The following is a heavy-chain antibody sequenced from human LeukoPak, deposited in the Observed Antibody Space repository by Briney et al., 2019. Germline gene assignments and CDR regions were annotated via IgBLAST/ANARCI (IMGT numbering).Heavy chain of an antibody. V-gene: IGHV4-34*01. CDR3: ARGDLSPLTAPYFDY. J-gene: IGHJ4*02. Sequence: SETLSLTCGVYGGSFSGYYWSWIRQSAGKGLEWIGEINHSGSTNYNPSLKSRVTISVDTSKNQFSLKLSSVTAADTAVYYCARGDLSPLTAPYFDYWGQGTLVTVSS. CDR1: GGSFSGYY. CDR2: INHSGST. D-gene: IGHD2-21*02.